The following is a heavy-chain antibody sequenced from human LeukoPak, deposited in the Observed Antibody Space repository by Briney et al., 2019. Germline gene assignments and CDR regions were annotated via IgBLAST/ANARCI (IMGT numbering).Heavy chain of an antibody. J-gene: IGHJ4*02. V-gene: IGHV3-74*01. CDR3: ARSNQADDY. CDR2: IHFGGRSI. D-gene: IGHD1-14*01. CDR1: GFTFSSYW. Sequence: GGTLRLSCAASGFTFSSYWMHWVRHVPGKGLVWVARIHFGGRSITYADSVKGRLNIYRDNAKNTLYLQMDSLRAEDTGVYYCARSNQADDYWGQGTLVTVSS.